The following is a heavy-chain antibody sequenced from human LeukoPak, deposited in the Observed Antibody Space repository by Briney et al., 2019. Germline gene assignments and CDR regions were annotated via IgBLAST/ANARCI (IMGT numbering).Heavy chain of an antibody. CDR3: AKGGGRLAGGTAFLEY. CDR1: VYKVRDYA. CDR2: IGFRGGSI. V-gene: IGHV3-23*01. J-gene: IGHJ4*02. Sequence: GGSLRLSCAGSVYKVRDYAMTWVRQAPGKGLEWVSSIGFRGGSIEVAQAVKGRFTSSSYTSKNTMFLQMYSLTVAARAVYSCAKGGGRLAGGTAFLEYWGQGMLVSVS. D-gene: IGHD1-26*01.